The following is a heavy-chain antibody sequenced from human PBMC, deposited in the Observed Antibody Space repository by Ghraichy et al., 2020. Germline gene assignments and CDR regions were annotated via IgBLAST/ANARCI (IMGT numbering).Heavy chain of an antibody. J-gene: IGHJ5*02. Sequence: ASVKVSCKASGYTFTSYGISWVRQAPGQGLEWMGWISAYNGNTNYAQKLQGRVTMTTDTSTSTAYMELRSLRSDDTAVYYCAREGVSGHCSGGSCYGNWFDPWGQGTLVTVSS. CDR3: AREGVSGHCSGGSCYGNWFDP. V-gene: IGHV1-18*01. CDR2: ISAYNGNT. CDR1: GYTFTSYG. D-gene: IGHD2-15*01.